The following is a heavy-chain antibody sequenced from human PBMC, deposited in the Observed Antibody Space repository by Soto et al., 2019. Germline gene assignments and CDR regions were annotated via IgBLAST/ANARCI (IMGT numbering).Heavy chain of an antibody. V-gene: IGHV3-23*01. CDR1: GFTFSSYA. D-gene: IGHD6-6*01. CDR2: ISGSGGST. Sequence: EVQLLESGGGLVQPGGSLRLSCAASGFTFSSYAMSWVRQAPGKGLEWVSAISGSGGSTYYADSVKGRFTISRDNSKNTLYLQMNSLRAEDTAVYYCAIGLAGADSSFRHYWGQGTLVTVSS. J-gene: IGHJ4*02. CDR3: AIGLAGADSSFRHY.